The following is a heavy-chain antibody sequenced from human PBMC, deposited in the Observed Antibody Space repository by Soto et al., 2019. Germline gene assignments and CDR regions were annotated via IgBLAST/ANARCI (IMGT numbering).Heavy chain of an antibody. J-gene: IGHJ6*02. D-gene: IGHD6-19*01. CDR1: GFTFSSYN. CDR3: ARGVRGSGWSTKNYYYYGMDV. Sequence: EVQLVESGGGLVKPGGSLRLSCAASGFTFSSYNMNWVRQAPGKGLEWVSSISSSYNYIYYADSVKGRFTISRDNAKNSLYLQMNSLRGEDTAVYYCARGVRGSGWSTKNYYYYGMDVWGQGTTVTVSS. V-gene: IGHV3-21*01. CDR2: ISSSYNYI.